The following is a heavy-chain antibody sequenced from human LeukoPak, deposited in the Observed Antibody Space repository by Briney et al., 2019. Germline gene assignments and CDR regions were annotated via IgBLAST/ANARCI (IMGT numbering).Heavy chain of an antibody. CDR1: GFTFSSYG. CDR3: AKDLRSPGDYAFDY. V-gene: IGHV3-30*18. CDR2: ISCDGSNK. D-gene: IGHD4-17*01. Sequence: GGSLRLSCAASGFTFSSYGMHWDRQAPGKGLEWVAVISCDGSNKYYADSVKGRFTISRDNSKNTLYLQMNSLRAEDTAVYYCAKDLRSPGDYAFDYWGQGTLVTVSS. J-gene: IGHJ4*02.